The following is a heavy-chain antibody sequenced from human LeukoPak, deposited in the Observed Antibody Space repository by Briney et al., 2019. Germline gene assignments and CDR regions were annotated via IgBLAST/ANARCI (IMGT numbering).Heavy chain of an antibody. J-gene: IGHJ4*02. CDR3: LYYYDSSGYYFGY. D-gene: IGHD3-22*01. CDR1: GATFSIYA. Sequence: GASVKVSCKASGATFSIYAVSWVRQAPGQGLKWMGGINPIFGTVNYAQNFQGRVTITADESTSTAYMELSSLRSEDTAIYYCLYYYDSSGYYFGYWGQGTLVTVSS. V-gene: IGHV1-69*13. CDR2: INPIFGTV.